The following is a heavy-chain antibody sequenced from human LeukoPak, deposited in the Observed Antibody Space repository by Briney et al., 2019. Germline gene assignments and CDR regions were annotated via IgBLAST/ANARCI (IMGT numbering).Heavy chain of an antibody. Sequence: GGSLRLSCAASGFTFSSYAMSWVRQAPGKGPEWVSAISGSGGSTYYADSVKGRFTISRDNSKNTLYLQMNSLRAEDTAVYYCAKDRDKWLRVLYFDFWGQGTLVTVSS. CDR3: AKDRDKWLRVLYFDF. CDR1: GFTFSSYA. V-gene: IGHV3-23*01. J-gene: IGHJ4*02. CDR2: ISGSGGST. D-gene: IGHD5-12*01.